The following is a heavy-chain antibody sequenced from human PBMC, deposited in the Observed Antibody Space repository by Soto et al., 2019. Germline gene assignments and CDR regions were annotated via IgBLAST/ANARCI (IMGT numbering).Heavy chain of an antibody. CDR1: GYTFTSHG. CDR3: ARVIGYCSGGSCYSFFGSYDY. CDR2: ISAYNGNT. V-gene: IGHV1-18*01. D-gene: IGHD2-15*01. Sequence: ASVKVSCKASGYTFTSHGISWVRQAPGQRLEWMGWISAYNGNTNYAQKLQGRVTMTTDTSTSTAYMELKSLRSDDTAVYYCARVIGYCSGGSCYSFFGSYDYWGQGTLVTVSS. J-gene: IGHJ4*02.